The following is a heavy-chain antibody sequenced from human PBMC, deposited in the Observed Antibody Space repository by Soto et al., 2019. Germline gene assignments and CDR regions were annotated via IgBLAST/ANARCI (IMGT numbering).Heavy chain of an antibody. D-gene: IGHD2-21*02. V-gene: IGHV2-5*02. CDR2: LYWDDDK. J-gene: IGHJ6*02. Sequence: QVTLKESGPTLVKPTQTLTLTCTVSGLSLRTTGVGVGWVRQPPGKALEWLALLYWDDDKLYSPFLRSRLTIAKDIYEKQVVLTLTNMYTVDTATYYCVQSRCGGDCLEIYSSHAYNGLDVWGQGTTVTVSS. CDR1: GLSLRTTGVG. CDR3: VQSRCGGDCLEIYSSHAYNGLDV.